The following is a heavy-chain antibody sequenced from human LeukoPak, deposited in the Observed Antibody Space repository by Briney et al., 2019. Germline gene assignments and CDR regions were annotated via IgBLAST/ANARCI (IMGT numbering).Heavy chain of an antibody. CDR3: ARVGGSNFYNYGMDV. J-gene: IGHJ6*02. CDR1: GGSISSSSYF. D-gene: IGHD4-11*01. CDR2: LYFGGST. V-gene: IGHV4-39*01. Sequence: PSETLSLTCTVSGGSISSSSYFWGWIRQPPGKGLEWIGTLYFGGSTYYNPSLKSRVTISVDTSKNQFSLKLSSVTAADTAVYYCARVGGSNFYNYGMDVWGQGTTVIVSS.